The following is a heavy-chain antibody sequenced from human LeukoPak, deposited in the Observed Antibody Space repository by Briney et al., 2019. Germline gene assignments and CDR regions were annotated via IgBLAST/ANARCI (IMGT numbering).Heavy chain of an antibody. D-gene: IGHD2-21*02. Sequence: SETLSLTCTVSGGSISSYYWSWIRQPPGKGLEWIGYIYYSGSTNYNPSLKSRVTTSVDTSKNQFSLKLSSVTAADTAVYYCARWGSCGGDCYMYYFDYWGQGTLVTVSS. CDR3: ARWGSCGGDCYMYYFDY. J-gene: IGHJ4*02. CDR2: IYYSGST. V-gene: IGHV4-59*01. CDR1: GGSISSYY.